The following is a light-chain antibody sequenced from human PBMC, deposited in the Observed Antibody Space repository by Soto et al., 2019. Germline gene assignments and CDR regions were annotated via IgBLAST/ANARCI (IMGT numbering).Light chain of an antibody. V-gene: IGKV1-9*01. CDR1: QGISSY. J-gene: IGKJ1*01. CDR2: QAS. CDR3: QHYNGFSWT. Sequence: DIQLTQSPSFLSASVGDRVTITCRASQGISSYLAWYQQKPGKAPKLLIYQASTLETGVPSRFSGSGSGTEFTLTISSLQPDDFATYYCQHYNGFSWTFGQGTKVDIK.